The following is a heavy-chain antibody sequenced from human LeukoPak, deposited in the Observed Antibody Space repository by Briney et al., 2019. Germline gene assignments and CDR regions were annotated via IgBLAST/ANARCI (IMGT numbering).Heavy chain of an antibody. Sequence: GGSLRLSCAASGFTFSSSAMSWVRQAPGKGLEWVSGISGGAGATYYADSVKGRFTISRDNSRNTLYLQMNSLRAEDTAVYYCAKDGPVGSWTYYFHHWGQGALVTVSS. CDR2: ISGGAGAT. CDR1: GFTFSSSA. V-gene: IGHV3-23*01. J-gene: IGHJ4*02. CDR3: AKDGPVGSWTYYFHH. D-gene: IGHD6-13*01.